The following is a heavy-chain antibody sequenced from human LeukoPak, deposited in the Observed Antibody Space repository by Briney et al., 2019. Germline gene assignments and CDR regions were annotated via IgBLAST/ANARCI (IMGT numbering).Heavy chain of an antibody. Sequence: SETLSLTCTVSSGSISSYDYYWTWIRQHPGKGLEWIGYICHSGTTYYNPSLKSRVTISVDTSENQFSLKLTSVTAADSAMYYCARYSGNYRFFDYWGQGTLVTVSS. CDR2: ICHSGTT. CDR3: ARYSGNYRFFDY. CDR1: SGSISSYDYY. V-gene: IGHV4-31*03. D-gene: IGHD1-26*01. J-gene: IGHJ4*02.